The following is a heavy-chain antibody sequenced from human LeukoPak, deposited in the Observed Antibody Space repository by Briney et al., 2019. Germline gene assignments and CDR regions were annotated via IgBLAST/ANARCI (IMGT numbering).Heavy chain of an antibody. CDR2: ISGSGGTT. J-gene: IGHJ4*02. Sequence: GGSLRLSCAASGFTFSSYAMSWVRQAPGKGLEWVSAISGSGGTTYYADSVKGRFTISRDNSKNTLYLQMNSLRAEDTAVYYCAKVGGCSGGSCCSSLADYWGQGTLVTVSS. D-gene: IGHD2-15*01. CDR1: GFTFSSYA. V-gene: IGHV3-23*01. CDR3: AKVGGCSGGSCCSSLADY.